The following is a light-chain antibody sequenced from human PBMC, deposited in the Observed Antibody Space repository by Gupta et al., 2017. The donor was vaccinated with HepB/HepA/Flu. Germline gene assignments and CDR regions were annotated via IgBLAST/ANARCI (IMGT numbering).Light chain of an antibody. CDR2: SDN. CDR3: AAWDDSLDGPV. V-gene: IGLV1-44*01. CDR1: SSNLGSNT. Sequence: QSVLTQPPSASGTPEQRVTIACSGSSSNLGSNTVDWYRQLPGTAPKLLIYSDNQRPSGVPDRFSGSKSGTSASLAISGLQSEDEADYYCAAWDDSLDGPVFGGGTKLTVL. J-gene: IGLJ3*02.